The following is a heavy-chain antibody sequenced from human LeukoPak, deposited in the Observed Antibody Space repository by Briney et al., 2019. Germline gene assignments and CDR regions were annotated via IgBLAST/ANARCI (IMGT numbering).Heavy chain of an antibody. D-gene: IGHD1-26*01. CDR1: GGTFSSYA. V-gene: IGHV1-69*04. CDR2: IIPILGIA. CDR3: ARDSTLRRYSGSYLVKLR. J-gene: IGHJ4*02. Sequence: GASVKVSCKASGGTFSSYAISWVRQAPGQGLEWMGRIIPILGIANYAQKLQGRVTITADKSTSTAYMELSSLRSEDTAVYYCARDSTLRRYSGSYLVKLRWGQGTLVTVSS.